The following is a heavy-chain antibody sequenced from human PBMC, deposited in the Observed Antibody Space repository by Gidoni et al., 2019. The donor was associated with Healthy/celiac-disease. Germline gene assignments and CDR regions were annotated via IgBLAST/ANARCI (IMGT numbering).Heavy chain of an antibody. Sequence: QVQLQESGPGLVKPSETLSLTCTVSGGSISSYYWSWIRQPAGKGLEWIGRIYTSGSTNYNPSLKSRVTMSVDTSKNQFSLKLSSVTAADTAVYYCARDLLEVRGSWPLFGSYGMDVWGQGTTVTVSS. CDR2: IYTSGST. D-gene: IGHD6-13*01. CDR3: ARDLLEVRGSWPLFGSYGMDV. CDR1: GGSISSYY. V-gene: IGHV4-4*07. J-gene: IGHJ6*02.